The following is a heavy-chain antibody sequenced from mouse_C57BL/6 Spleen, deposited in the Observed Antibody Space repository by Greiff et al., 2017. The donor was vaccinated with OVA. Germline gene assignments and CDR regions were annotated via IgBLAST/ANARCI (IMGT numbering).Heavy chain of an antibody. Sequence: EVKLMESGGGLVKPGGSLKLSCAASGFTFSSYTMSWVRQTPEKRLEWVATISGGGGNTYYPDSVKGRFTISRDNAKNTLYLQMSSLRSEDTALYYCARRGYYYGSSGYYFDYWGQGTTLTVSS. J-gene: IGHJ2*01. CDR3: ARRGYYYGSSGYYFDY. CDR1: GFTFSSYT. D-gene: IGHD1-1*01. CDR2: ISGGGGNT. V-gene: IGHV5-9*01.